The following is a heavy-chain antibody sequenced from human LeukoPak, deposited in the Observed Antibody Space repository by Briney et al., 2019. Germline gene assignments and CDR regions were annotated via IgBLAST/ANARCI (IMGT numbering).Heavy chain of an antibody. CDR2: INAGNGNT. CDR1: GYTFTSYG. Sequence: ASVKVSCKASGYTFTSYGISWVRQAPGQGLEWMGWINAGNGNTKYSQEFQGRVTITRDTSASTAYMELSSLRSEDTAVYYCATAKYSSPVYWGQGTLVTVSS. J-gene: IGHJ4*02. V-gene: IGHV1-18*04. CDR3: ATAKYSSPVY. D-gene: IGHD6-13*01.